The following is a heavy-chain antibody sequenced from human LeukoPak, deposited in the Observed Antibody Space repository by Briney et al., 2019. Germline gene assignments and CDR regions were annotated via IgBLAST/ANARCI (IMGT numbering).Heavy chain of an antibody. J-gene: IGHJ4*02. CDR3: ATARRNYDILTGYYIRPPLLVY. D-gene: IGHD3-9*01. V-gene: IGHV1-24*01. Sequence: ASVKVSCKVSGYTLTELSMHWVRQAPGKGLEWMGGFDPEDGETIYAQKFQGRVTMTEDTSTDTAYMELSSLRSEDTAVYYCATARRNYDILTGYYIRPPLLVYWGQGTLVTVSS. CDR1: GYTLTELS. CDR2: FDPEDGET.